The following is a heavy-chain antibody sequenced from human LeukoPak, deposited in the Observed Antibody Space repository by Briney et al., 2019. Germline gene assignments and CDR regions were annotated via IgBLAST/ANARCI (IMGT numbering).Heavy chain of an antibody. J-gene: IGHJ3*02. Sequence: GGSLRLSCAASGFTFSSYGMHWVRQAPGKGLEWVAVISYDGSNKYYADSVKGRFTISRDNSKNTLYLQMNSLRAEDTAVYYCATQSYGSAFDIWGQGTMVTVSS. D-gene: IGHD5-18*01. CDR3: ATQSYGSAFDI. CDR1: GFTFSSYG. CDR2: ISYDGSNK. V-gene: IGHV3-30*03.